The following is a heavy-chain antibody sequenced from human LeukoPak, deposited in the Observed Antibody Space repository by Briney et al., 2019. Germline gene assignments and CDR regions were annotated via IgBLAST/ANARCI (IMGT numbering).Heavy chain of an antibody. J-gene: IGHJ4*02. CDR1: GGSVSSGSYY. Sequence: SETLSLTCTVSGGSVSSGSYYWSWIRQPPGKGLGWIGYIYYSGSTNYNPSLKSRVTISVDTSKNQFSLKLSSVTAADTAVYYCAREREERGYSYGYNYWGQGTLVTVSS. V-gene: IGHV4-61*01. CDR3: AREREERGYSYGYNY. CDR2: IYYSGST. D-gene: IGHD5-18*01.